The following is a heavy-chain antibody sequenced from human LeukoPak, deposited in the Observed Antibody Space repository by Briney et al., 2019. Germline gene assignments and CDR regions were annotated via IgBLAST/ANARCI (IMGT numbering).Heavy chain of an antibody. CDR2: ISSSSSTI. J-gene: IGHJ4*02. V-gene: IGHV3-48*01. CDR1: GFTFSSYS. D-gene: IGHD6-13*01. CDR3: ARDETAFSSWYIIDY. Sequence: PGGSLRLSCAASGFTFSSYSMNWVRQAPGKGLEWVSYISSSSSTIYYADSVKGRFTISRDNAKNSLYLQMNSLRAEDTAVYYCARDETAFSSWYIIDYWAREPWSPSPQ.